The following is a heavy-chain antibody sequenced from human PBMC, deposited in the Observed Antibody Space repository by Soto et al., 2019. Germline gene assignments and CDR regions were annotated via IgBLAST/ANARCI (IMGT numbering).Heavy chain of an antibody. Sequence: GASVKVSCKASGYTFTSYGISWVRQAPGQGLEWMGWISAYNGNTNYAQKLQGRVTMTTDTSTSTAYMELRSLRSDDTAVYYCARDLRIAAAGTFDYWGQGTLVTVSS. CDR3: ARDLRIAAAGTFDY. J-gene: IGHJ4*02. CDR1: GYTFTSYG. D-gene: IGHD6-13*01. CDR2: ISAYNGNT. V-gene: IGHV1-18*04.